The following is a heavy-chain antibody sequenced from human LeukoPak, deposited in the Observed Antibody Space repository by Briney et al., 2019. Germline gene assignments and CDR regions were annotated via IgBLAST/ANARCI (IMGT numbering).Heavy chain of an antibody. V-gene: IGHV3-48*01. CDR3: ARDDCSGNSCAKYSNWIDP. J-gene: IGHJ5*02. CDR2: VSSSGSGSTI. D-gene: IGHD2-2*01. CDR1: GFTFSTYG. Sequence: GGSLRLSCAASGFTFSTYGMNWVRQAPGKGLEWVSYVSSSGSGSTIYYADSVKGRFTISRDNADNSLYLQMSSLRAEDTAVYYCARDDCSGNSCAKYSNWIDPWGQGTLVTVSS.